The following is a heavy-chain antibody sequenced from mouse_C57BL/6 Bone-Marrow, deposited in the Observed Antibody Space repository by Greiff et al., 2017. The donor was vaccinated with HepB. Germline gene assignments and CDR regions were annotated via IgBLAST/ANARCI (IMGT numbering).Heavy chain of an antibody. J-gene: IGHJ4*01. CDR3: VRHQGLYAMDY. V-gene: IGHV10-1*01. CDR2: IRSKSNNYAT. CDR1: GFSFNTYA. Sequence: EVKLMESGGGLVQPKGSLKLSCAASGFSFNTYAMNWVRQAPGKGLEWVARIRSKSNNYATYYADSVKDRFTISRDDSESMLYLQMNNLKTEDTAMYYCVRHQGLYAMDYWGQGTSVTVSS.